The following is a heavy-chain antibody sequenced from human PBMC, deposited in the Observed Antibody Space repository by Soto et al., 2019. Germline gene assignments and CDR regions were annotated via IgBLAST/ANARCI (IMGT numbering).Heavy chain of an antibody. J-gene: IGHJ4*02. CDR1: GFTFSDHY. CDR3: ASEIPGGYYDSSGYYFDY. Sequence: GGSLRLSCAASGFTFSDHYMDWVRQAPGKGLEWVGRTRNKANSYTTEYAAFVKGRFTISRDDSKNSLYLQMNSLKTEDTAVYYCASEIPGGYYDSSGYYFDYWGQGTLVTVSS. D-gene: IGHD3-22*01. V-gene: IGHV3-72*01. CDR2: TRNKANSYTT.